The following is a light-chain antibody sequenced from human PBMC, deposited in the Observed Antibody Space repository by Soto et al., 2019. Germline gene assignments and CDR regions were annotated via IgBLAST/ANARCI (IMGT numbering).Light chain of an antibody. J-gene: IGKJ1*01. CDR2: GAS. CDR1: QSVSSN. CDR3: QQYNNWTRT. Sequence: EIVMTQSPATLSVSPGERATLSCSASQSVSSNLDWYQQKPGQAPRLLIYGASTRATGIPGRLSGSGSGTELTLTISSLKSEDFAVYYCQQYNNWTRTFGHGTKVDIK. V-gene: IGKV3-15*01.